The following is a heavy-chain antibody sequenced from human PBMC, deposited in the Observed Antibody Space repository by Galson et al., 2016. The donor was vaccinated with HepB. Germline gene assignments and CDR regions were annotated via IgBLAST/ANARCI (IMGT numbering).Heavy chain of an antibody. CDR1: GGSISSYF. CDR3: ASLGVGGSGSYHPYYPMDV. Sequence: SETLSLTCSVSGGSISSYFWTWIRQPPGKGLEWIGYIYYTGRNNYNPSLKSRATISFDMSKNQFSLKLSSVTAADTAVYYCASLGVGGSGSYHPYYPMDVWGQGTTVTVSS. J-gene: IGHJ6*02. V-gene: IGHV4-59*08. CDR2: IYYTGRN. D-gene: IGHD3-10*01.